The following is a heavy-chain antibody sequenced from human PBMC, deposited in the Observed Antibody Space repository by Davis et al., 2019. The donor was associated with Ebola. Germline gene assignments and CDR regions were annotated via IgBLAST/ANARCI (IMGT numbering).Heavy chain of an antibody. CDR2: INQDGSEK. CDR3: ARDREWLFVTPPDY. J-gene: IGHJ4*02. D-gene: IGHD3-3*01. Sequence: GGSLRLSCAASGFTFNTYWMNWVRQGPGKGLEWVANINQDGSEKYYVDSVKGRFTISRDNSKNTLYLQMNSLRAEDTAVYYCARDREWLFVTPPDYWGQGNLVTVSS. V-gene: IGHV3-7*01. CDR1: GFTFNTYW.